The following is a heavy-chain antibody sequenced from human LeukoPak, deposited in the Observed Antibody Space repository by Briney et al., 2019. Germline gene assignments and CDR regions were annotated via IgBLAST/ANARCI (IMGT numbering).Heavy chain of an antibody. J-gene: IGHJ4*02. Sequence: GGSLRLSCAASGFTFSSFAMSWVRRAPGKGPEWVSSISGSGGASYYADSVKGRFTISRDNSESTLYLQINSLRAEDTAVFYCAKNYGSGTYYNYFDSWGQGTLVTVSS. CDR1: GFTFSSFA. CDR2: ISGSGGAS. V-gene: IGHV3-23*01. D-gene: IGHD3-10*01. CDR3: AKNYGSGTYYNYFDS.